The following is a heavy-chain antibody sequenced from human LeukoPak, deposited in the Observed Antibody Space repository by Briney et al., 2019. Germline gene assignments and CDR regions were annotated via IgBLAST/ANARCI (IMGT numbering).Heavy chain of an antibody. V-gene: IGHV3-48*03. D-gene: IGHD3-22*01. J-gene: IGHJ4*02. Sequence: GGSLRLSCAASGFTFSSYEMNWVRQAPGKGLEWVSYISSSGSTMHYADSVQGRFSISRDNSKNTLYLQMNSLRPVDTALYYCATQDSSTLSYYFDFWGQGTLVTVSS. CDR2: ISSSGSTM. CDR3: ATQDSSTLSYYFDF. CDR1: GFTFSSYE.